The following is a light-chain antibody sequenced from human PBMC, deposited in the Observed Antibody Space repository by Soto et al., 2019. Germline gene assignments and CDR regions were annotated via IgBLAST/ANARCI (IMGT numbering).Light chain of an antibody. J-gene: IGLJ1*01. CDR1: SSDVGGYNY. V-gene: IGLV2-14*01. CDR3: SSYTSTTPYV. Sequence: QSALTQPASVSGSHGRSITISCTGTSSDVGGYNYVSWYQQHPGKAPKLIIYQVNNRPSGVSNRFSGSKSGNTASLTISGLQAEDEADYYCSSYTSTTPYVLGTGTNFTVL. CDR2: QVN.